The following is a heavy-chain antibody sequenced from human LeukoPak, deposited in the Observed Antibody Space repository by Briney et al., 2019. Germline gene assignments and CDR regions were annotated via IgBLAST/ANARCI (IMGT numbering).Heavy chain of an antibody. CDR3: ARGGGYCSSTSCYKSPPYYYYMDV. CDR2: IDYSGST. D-gene: IGHD2-2*02. CDR1: GGSIISTTYY. V-gene: IGHV4-39*07. J-gene: IGHJ6*03. Sequence: KPSETLSLTCTVSGGSIISTTYYWGWIRQPPGEGLEWIGSIDYSGSTYYNPSLKSRVTISVDTSKNQFSLKLSSVTAADTAVYYCARGGGYCSSTSCYKSPPYYYYMDVWGKGTTVTVSS.